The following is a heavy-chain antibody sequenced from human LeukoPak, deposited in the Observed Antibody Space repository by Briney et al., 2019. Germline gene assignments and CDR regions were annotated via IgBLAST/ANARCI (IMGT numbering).Heavy chain of an antibody. CDR2: INPNSGGT. Sequence: GASVRVSCKASGGTFSSYAISWVRQAPGQGLEWMGWINPNSGGTNYAQKFQGRVTMTRDTSISTAYMELSRLRSDDTAVYYCARGWSRYSSGWEYYFDYWGQGTLVTVSS. CDR3: ARGWSRYSSGWEYYFDY. V-gene: IGHV1-2*02. CDR1: GGTFSSYA. J-gene: IGHJ4*02. D-gene: IGHD6-19*01.